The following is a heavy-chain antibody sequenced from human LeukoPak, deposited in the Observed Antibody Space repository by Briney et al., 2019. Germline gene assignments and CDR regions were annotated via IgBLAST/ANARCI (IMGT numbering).Heavy chain of an antibody. Sequence: SETLSLTCTVSGGSISSGDYYWSWIRQPPGKGLEWIGYIYYSGSTYYNPSLKSRVTISVDTSKDQFSLKLSSVTAADTAVYYCARARRIWDSSGYYYVGYFQHWGQGTLVTVSS. CDR3: ARARRIWDSSGYYYVGYFQH. D-gene: IGHD3-22*01. J-gene: IGHJ1*01. CDR1: GGSISSGDYY. V-gene: IGHV4-30-4*08. CDR2: IYYSGST.